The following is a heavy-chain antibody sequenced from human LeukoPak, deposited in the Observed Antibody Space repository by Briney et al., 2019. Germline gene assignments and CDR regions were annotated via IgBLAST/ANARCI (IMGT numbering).Heavy chain of an antibody. CDR1: GFTFSDYW. Sequence: GGSLRLSCAASGFTFSDYWMSWVHQAPGKGLEWVANIKQDGSERYYVDSVKGRFTISRDNAKNLVYLQLNSLRVEDTAVYYCARDGGPFDSWGQGTLVTVSS. D-gene: IGHD2-15*01. CDR2: IKQDGSER. J-gene: IGHJ4*02. V-gene: IGHV3-7*03. CDR3: ARDGGPFDS.